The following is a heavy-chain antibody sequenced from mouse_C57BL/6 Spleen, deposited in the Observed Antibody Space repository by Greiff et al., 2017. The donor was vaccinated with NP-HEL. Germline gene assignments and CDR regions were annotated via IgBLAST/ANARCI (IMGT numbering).Heavy chain of an antibody. CDR2: IHPNSGST. D-gene: IGHD2-4*01. CDR3: ARFDDYGAY. V-gene: IGHV1-64*01. J-gene: IGHJ3*01. Sequence: QVHVKQPGAELVKPGASVKLSCKASGYTFTSYWMHWVKQRPGQGLEWIGMIHPNSGSTNYNEKFKSKATLTVDKSSSTAYMQLSSLTSEDSAVYYCARFDDYGAYWGQGTLVTVSA. CDR1: GYTFTSYW.